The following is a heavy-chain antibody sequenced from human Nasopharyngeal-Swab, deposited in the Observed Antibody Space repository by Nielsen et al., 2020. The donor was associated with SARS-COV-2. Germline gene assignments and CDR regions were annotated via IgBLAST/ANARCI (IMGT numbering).Heavy chain of an antibody. Sequence: TLSLTCAVSGGSIGSGSYPWTWIRQLPGKGLEWIGDISQRGGTNYNPSLKSRVTISLDVPDNQFSLRLTSVTAADTAIYFCARDGSGWSEFDYWGQGILVTVSS. V-gene: IGHV4-30-2*01. CDR1: GGSIGSGSYP. D-gene: IGHD6-19*01. CDR3: ARDGSGWSEFDY. J-gene: IGHJ4*02. CDR2: ISQRGGT.